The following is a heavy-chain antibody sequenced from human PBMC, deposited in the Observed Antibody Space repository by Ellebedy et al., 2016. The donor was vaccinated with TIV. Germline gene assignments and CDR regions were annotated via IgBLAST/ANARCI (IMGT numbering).Heavy chain of an antibody. CDR1: GFSLSTYW. D-gene: IGHD3-22*01. Sequence: PGGSLRLSCAASGFSLSTYWMHWVRQVPGKGLEWVSRVSSHVTGPTYADSVMGRFIISRDNAKSTVYLQMFSLRPEDTAVYYCARGVLNSGYYSDYWGRGTLVTVSS. CDR3: ARGVLNSGYYSDY. CDR2: VSSHVTGP. V-gene: IGHV3-74*01. J-gene: IGHJ4*02.